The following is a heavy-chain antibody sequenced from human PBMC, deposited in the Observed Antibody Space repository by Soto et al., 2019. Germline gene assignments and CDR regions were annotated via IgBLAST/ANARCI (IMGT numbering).Heavy chain of an antibody. J-gene: IGHJ4*02. CDR2: IYSGGST. CDR3: ASSPMVRGLI. D-gene: IGHD3-10*01. CDR1: EFTVSSNY. V-gene: IGHV3-66*01. Sequence: EVQLVESGGGLVQPGGSLRLSCAASEFTVSSNYMSWVRQAPGKGLEWVSVIYSGGSTYYADTVKGRFTISRDNSKNTLYLQMTSLRAEDTAVYYCASSPMVRGLIWGQGTLVTVSS.